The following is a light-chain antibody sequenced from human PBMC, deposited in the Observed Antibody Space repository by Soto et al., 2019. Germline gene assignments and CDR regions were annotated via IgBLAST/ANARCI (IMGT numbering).Light chain of an antibody. CDR1: SSDVGGYNL. V-gene: IGLV2-23*01. CDR3: SSYTSSSIYV. Sequence: QSVLTQPAAVSGFPGQSITVSCAGTSSDVGGYNLVSWYQQHPGKAPKLIIYEGTERPSGISPRFSGSKSGNTASLTISGLQAEDEADYYCSSYTSSSIYVFGSGTKVTVL. J-gene: IGLJ1*01. CDR2: EGT.